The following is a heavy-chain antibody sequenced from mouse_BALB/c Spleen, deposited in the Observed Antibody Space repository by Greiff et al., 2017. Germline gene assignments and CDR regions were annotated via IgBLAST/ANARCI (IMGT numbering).Heavy chain of an antibody. V-gene: IGHV5-6-5*01. J-gene: IGHJ4*01. CDR2: ISSGGST. CDR3: AREGYGSSYRYAMDY. Sequence: VQLKESGGGLVKPGGSLKLSCAASGFAFSSYDMSWVRQTPEKRLEWVASISSGGSTYYPDSVKGRFTISRDNARNILYLQMSSLRSEDTAMYYCAREGYGSSYRYAMDYWGQGTSVTVSS. CDR1: GFAFSSYD. D-gene: IGHD1-1*01.